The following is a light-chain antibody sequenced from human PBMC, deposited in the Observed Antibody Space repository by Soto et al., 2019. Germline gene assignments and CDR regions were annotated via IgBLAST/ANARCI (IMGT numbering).Light chain of an antibody. Sequence: QSVLTQPPSVSAAPGQKVTISCSGSSSNIGNNYVSWYQQIPGTAPQLLIYDNDKRPSGIPDRFSGSKSGTSATLGITGLQTGDEADYYCGTWDSSLSAVFGGGTKLTVL. CDR2: DND. J-gene: IGLJ2*01. V-gene: IGLV1-51*01. CDR1: SSNIGNNY. CDR3: GTWDSSLSAV.